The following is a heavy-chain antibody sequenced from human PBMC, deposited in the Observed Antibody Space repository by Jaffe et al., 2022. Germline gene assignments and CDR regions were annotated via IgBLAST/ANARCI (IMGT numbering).Heavy chain of an antibody. J-gene: IGHJ4*02. CDR3: AKDDLGYCSGTSCYAPTH. CDR1: GFTFSGYG. D-gene: IGHD2-2*01. CDR2: IRYDGSDK. V-gene: IGHV3-30*02. Sequence: QVQLVESGGGVVQPGGSLRLSCAASGFTFSGYGVHWVRQAPGKGLEWVAFIRYDGSDKNYADSVKGRFMISRDNSKNTVYLQMNSLRTEDTAVYFCAKDDLGYCSGTSCYAPTHWGQGTLVTVSS.